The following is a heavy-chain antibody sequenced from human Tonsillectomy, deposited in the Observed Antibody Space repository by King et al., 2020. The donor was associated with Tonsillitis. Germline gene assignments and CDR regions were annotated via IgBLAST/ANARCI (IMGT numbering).Heavy chain of an antibody. CDR2: INQDGTEK. Sequence: VQLVQSGGGLVQPGGPLRLSCVASEFTFSNYWMSWVRQAPGKGLEWVANINQDGTEKHYVDSVRGRFTISRDNAKNSLYLQVNSLRAEDTAVYYCARDAGGGKSGYDAYAYYYGMDVWGQGTTVTVSS. V-gene: IGHV3-7*03. D-gene: IGHD5-12*01. J-gene: IGHJ6*02. CDR1: EFTFSNYW. CDR3: ARDAGGGKSGYDAYAYYYGMDV.